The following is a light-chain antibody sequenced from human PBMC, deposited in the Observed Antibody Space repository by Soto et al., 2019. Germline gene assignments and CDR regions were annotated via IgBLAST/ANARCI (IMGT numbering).Light chain of an antibody. Sequence: SLLTQPPSVSAAPCQKVPISCSGSSSNIGNNYVSWYQQLPGTAPKLLIYDNNKRPSGIPDRFSGSKSGTSATLGITGLQTGDEADYYCGTWDSSLSANVFGTGTRSPS. J-gene: IGLJ1*01. CDR2: DNN. V-gene: IGLV1-51*01. CDR3: GTWDSSLSANV. CDR1: SSNIGNNY.